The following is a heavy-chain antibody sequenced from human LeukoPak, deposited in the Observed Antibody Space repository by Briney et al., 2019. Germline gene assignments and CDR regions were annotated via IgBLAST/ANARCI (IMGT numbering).Heavy chain of an antibody. V-gene: IGHV3-21*01. CDR1: GFTFSRYG. D-gene: IGHD1-26*01. CDR2: ISTSSSYI. CDR3: ARVFSGTYLNYHHFDY. J-gene: IGHJ4*02. Sequence: GGSLRLSCAASGFTFSRYGMHWVRQAPGKGLEWVSSISTSSSYIYYADSVKGRFTVSRNNAKNSLYLQMDSLRAEDTAVYYCARVFSGTYLNYHHFDYWGQGTLVTVSS.